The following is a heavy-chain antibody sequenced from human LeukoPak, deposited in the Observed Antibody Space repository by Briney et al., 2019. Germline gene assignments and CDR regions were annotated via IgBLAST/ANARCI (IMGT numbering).Heavy chain of an antibody. J-gene: IGHJ4*01. V-gene: IGHV4-61*08. D-gene: IGHD6-13*01. CDR2: IYYSGST. CDR1: GGSISSGDYY. Sequence: SETLSLTCTVSGGSISSGDYYWSWIRQPPGKGLEWIGYIYYSGSTNYNPSLKSRVTISVDTSKNQFSLKLSSVTAADTAVYYCARAGAYSSSGVFDYWGQGTLVTVSS. CDR3: ARAGAYSSSGVFDY.